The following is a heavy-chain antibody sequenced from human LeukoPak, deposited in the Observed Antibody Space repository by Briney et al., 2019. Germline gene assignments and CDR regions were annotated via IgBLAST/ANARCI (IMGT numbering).Heavy chain of an antibody. J-gene: IGHJ6*03. D-gene: IGHD3-3*01. CDR3: ARTPYDFWSGSLEIREDYYYMDV. V-gene: IGHV1-69*13. CDR1: GGTFSSYA. Sequence: SVKVSCKASGGTFSSYAISWVRQAPGLGLEWMGGIIPIFGTANYAQKFQGRVTITADESTSTAYMELSSLRSEDTAVYYCARTPYDFWSGSLEIREDYYYMDVWGKGTTVTVSS. CDR2: IIPIFGTA.